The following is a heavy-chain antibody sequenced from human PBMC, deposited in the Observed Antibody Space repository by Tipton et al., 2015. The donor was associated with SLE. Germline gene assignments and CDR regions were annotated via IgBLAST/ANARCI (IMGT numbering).Heavy chain of an antibody. CDR3: ARDLSGEFDF. Sequence: LRLSCTVSGASLSRGDDFWSWIRQSAGKGLEWIGRIHTTGSTHYNPSLQSRVSMSIDTSKNQFSLKLNTVTAADTAVYYCARDLSGEFDFWGQGTLVTVSS. CDR1: GASLSRGDDF. CDR2: IHTTGST. J-gene: IGHJ4*02. V-gene: IGHV4-61*02. D-gene: IGHD3-10*01.